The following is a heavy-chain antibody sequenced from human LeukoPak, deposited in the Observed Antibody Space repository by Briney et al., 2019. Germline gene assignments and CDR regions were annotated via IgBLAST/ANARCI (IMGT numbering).Heavy chain of an antibody. V-gene: IGHV3-30*01. CDR1: GFTFSSYA. CDR3: ARDGVHYYDNSGYRGAFDI. D-gene: IGHD3-22*01. J-gene: IGHJ3*02. CDR2: ISYDGSNK. Sequence: GGSPRLSCAASGFTFSSYAMHWVRQAPGKGLEGVAVISYDGSNKYYADSVKGRFTISRDNSKNTLYLQMNSLRAEDTAVYYCARDGVHYYDNSGYRGAFDIWGQGTMVTVSS.